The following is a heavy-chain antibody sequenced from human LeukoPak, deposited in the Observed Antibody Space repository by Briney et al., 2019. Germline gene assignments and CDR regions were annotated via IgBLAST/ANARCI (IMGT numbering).Heavy chain of an antibody. CDR3: ATVDSSRYYREFDY. Sequence: KVSCXVSGYTLTELSMHWVRQAPGKGREWRGGFDPEDGQTIYAQKFQGRLTMTHDPSTHTPYMELSSLRSEDPAVYYCATVDSSRYYREFDYWGQGTLVTVSS. D-gene: IGHD3-22*01. V-gene: IGHV1-24*01. J-gene: IGHJ4*02. CDR1: GYTLTELS. CDR2: FDPEDGQT.